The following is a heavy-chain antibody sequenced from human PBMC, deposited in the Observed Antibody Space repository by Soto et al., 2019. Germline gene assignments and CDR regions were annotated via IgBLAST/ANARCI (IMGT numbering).Heavy chain of an antibody. CDR1: GFTFSSYA. J-gene: IGHJ6*03. CDR2: ISGSGGST. V-gene: IGHV3-23*01. CDR3: ARFYSNSYFWYYYMDV. Sequence: EVQLLESGGGLVQPGGSLRPSCAASGFTFSSYAMSWVRQAPGKGLEWVSAISGSGGSTYYADSVKGRFTISRDNSKNTLYLQKNSLGAEDTAVYYCARFYSNSYFWYYYMDVWGKGTTVTVSS. D-gene: IGHD4-4*01.